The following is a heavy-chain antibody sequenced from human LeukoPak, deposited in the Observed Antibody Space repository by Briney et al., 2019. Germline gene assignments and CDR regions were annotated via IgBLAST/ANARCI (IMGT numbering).Heavy chain of an antibody. CDR3: ARTQWLLLGGFDY. Sequence: ASVKVSCKASGYTFTSYDINWVRQATGQWLEWMGWMNPNSGNTGYAQKFQGRVTMTRNTSISTAYMELSSLRSEDTAVYYCARTQWLLLGGFDYWGQGTLVTVSS. CDR1: GYTFTSYD. J-gene: IGHJ4*02. V-gene: IGHV1-8*01. CDR2: MNPNSGNT. D-gene: IGHD6-19*01.